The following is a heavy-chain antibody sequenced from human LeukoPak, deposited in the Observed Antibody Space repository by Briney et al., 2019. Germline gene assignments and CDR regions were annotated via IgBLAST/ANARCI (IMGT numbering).Heavy chain of an antibody. V-gene: IGHV4-59*08. J-gene: IGHJ5*02. CDR1: GGSISGYD. D-gene: IGHD2/OR15-2a*01. CDR2: IFSSGST. Sequence: SETLSLTCTVSGGSISGYDWSWIRQPPGKGLEWVGYIFSSGSTNYNPSLKSRVTISLDTSKSQFSMKLISVTASDTAVYYCARLTKFLTTYYPTPWGQGTLVTVSS. CDR3: ARLTKFLTTYYPTP.